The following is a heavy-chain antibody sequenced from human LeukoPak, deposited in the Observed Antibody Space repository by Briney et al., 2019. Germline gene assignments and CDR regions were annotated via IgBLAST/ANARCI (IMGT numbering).Heavy chain of an antibody. CDR1: GFIFGDYN. CDR3: SRGQKDPYGPEFDY. J-gene: IGHJ4*02. D-gene: IGHD3-10*01. V-gene: IGHV3-49*04. CDR2: IRAKIHDGTT. Sequence: QTLRLSCTTSGFIFGDYNKNWVRQAPGQGLEWVGYIRAKIHDGTTDFAASVKGRVTISRDDSKSMAYLQMTSLKSEDTAVYYCSRGQKDPYGPEFDYWGQGTLVTVSS.